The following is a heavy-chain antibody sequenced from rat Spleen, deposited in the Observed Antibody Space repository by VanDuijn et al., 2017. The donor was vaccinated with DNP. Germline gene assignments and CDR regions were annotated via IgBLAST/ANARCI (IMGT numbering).Heavy chain of an antibody. Sequence: EVQLQESGPGLVKPSQSLSLTCSVTGYSITSNYWAWIRKFPGNKMEWMGYISYSGSTGFNPSLKSRISITRDTSQNQFFLQLNSVTTEDTATYYCARSVYYYGSYIPFDDWGQGVMVTVSS. CDR3: ARSVYYYGSYIPFDD. V-gene: IGHV3-1*01. D-gene: IGHD1-2*01. J-gene: IGHJ2*01. CDR2: ISYSGST. CDR1: GYSITSNY.